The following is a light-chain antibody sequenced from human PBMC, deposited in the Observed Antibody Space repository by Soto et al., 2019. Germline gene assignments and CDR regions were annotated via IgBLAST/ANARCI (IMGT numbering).Light chain of an antibody. V-gene: IGLV1-40*01. CDR2: GNS. Sequence: QSVLTQPPSVSGAPGQRVTISCTGSSSNIGAGYDVHWYQQLPGTAPKLLIYGNSNRPSGVPDRFSGSKSGTSASLAITGLQAEDEADYCGQSYDSSLGGWGVFGGGTKLTVL. CDR3: QSYDSSLGGWGV. J-gene: IGLJ2*01. CDR1: SSNIGAGYD.